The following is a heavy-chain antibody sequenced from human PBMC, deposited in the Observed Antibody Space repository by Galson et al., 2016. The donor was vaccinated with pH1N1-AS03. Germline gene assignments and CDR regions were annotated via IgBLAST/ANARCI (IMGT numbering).Heavy chain of an antibody. CDR1: GYTFTRYY. CDR3: LAYGSGTQAYFDY. D-gene: IGHD3-10*01. Sequence: SVKVSCKASGYTFTRYYVHWVRQAPGEGLEWMGVIDPSGGGTTYAQKFQDRVTMTRDTSTSSAHVELSSLRFDDTAVYYCLAYGSGTQAYFDYWGQGTPVAVSS. V-gene: IGHV1-46*01. J-gene: IGHJ4*02. CDR2: IDPSGGGT.